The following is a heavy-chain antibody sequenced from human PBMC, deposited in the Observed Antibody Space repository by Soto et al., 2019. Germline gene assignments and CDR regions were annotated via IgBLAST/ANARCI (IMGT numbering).Heavy chain of an antibody. CDR3: GRAGAAPYYCSAKEA. D-gene: IGHD3-10*01. CDR1: GYTFTSYY. V-gene: IGHV1-18*04. Sequence: ASVKVSCKASGYTFTSYYMHWVRQAPGQGLEWMGWISTYNGDTNDAPKFQDRVTMTSDTSTSTVYMELRSLRSDDTAVSYCGRAGAAPYYCSAKEAWGEGTVSTV. J-gene: IGHJ3*01. CDR2: ISTYNGDT.